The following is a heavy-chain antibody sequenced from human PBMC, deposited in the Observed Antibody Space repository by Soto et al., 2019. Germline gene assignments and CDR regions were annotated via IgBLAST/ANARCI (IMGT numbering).Heavy chain of an antibody. CDR2: ISAYNGNT. Sequence: GASVKVSCKASGYTFTSYGISWVRQAPGQGLEWMGRISAYNGNTNYAQKLQGRVTMTRDTSTSTVYMELRSLRSEDTAVYYCARVYCSGGSCYSIDYWGQGTLVTVSS. CDR1: GYTFTSYG. J-gene: IGHJ4*02. V-gene: IGHV1-18*01. CDR3: ARVYCSGGSCYSIDY. D-gene: IGHD2-15*01.